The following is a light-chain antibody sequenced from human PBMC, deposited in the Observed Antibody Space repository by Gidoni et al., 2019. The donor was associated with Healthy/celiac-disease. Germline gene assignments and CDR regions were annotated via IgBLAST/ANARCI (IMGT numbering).Light chain of an antibody. CDR1: QSICSY. CDR3: QQSYSTPLL. V-gene: IGKV1-39*01. CDR2: AAS. J-gene: IGKJ4*01. Sequence: DIQMTKSPSSLSASVGARVTITCRASQSICSYLNWYQQKPGKAPKLLIYAASSLQSGVPSRFSGSGSGTDFTLTISSLQPEDFATYYCQQSYSTPLLFGGGTKVEIK.